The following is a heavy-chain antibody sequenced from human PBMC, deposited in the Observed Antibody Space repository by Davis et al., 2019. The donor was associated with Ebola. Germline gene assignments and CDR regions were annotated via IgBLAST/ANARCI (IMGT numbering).Heavy chain of an antibody. CDR1: GYSFTTYW. D-gene: IGHD2/OR15-2a*01. Sequence: KVSCKGSGYSFTTYWIGWVRQMPGKGLEWMGIIYPGDSDTRYSPSFQGQVTISADKSISTAYLQWSSLKASDTAMYYCARQESLYGSSDYWGQGTLVTVSS. J-gene: IGHJ4*02. V-gene: IGHV5-51*01. CDR3: ARQESLYGSSDY. CDR2: IYPGDSDT.